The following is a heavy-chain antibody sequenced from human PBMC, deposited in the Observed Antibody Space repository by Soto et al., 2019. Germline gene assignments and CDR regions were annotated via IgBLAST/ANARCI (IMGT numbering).Heavy chain of an antibody. CDR3: VRQYDYYYYYGMDV. J-gene: IGHJ6*02. V-gene: IGHV4-30-2*01. CDR1: GGSISSGGYS. Sequence: SETLSLTCAVSGGSISSGGYSWSWIRQPPGKGLEWIGYIYHSGSTYYNPSLKSRVTISVDRSKNQFSLKLSSVTAADTAVYYCVRQYDYYYYYGMDVWGQGTTVTVSS. CDR2: IYHSGST.